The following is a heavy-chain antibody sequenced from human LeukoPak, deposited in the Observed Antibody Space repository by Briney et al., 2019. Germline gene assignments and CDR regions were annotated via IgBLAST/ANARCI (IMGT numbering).Heavy chain of an antibody. V-gene: IGHV3-11*01. D-gene: IGHD6-19*01. CDR3: ARDHRSTGLSDY. Sequence: GGSLRLSCAASGFTFSDYYMSWIRQAPGKGLEWVSYISGGGSIMYYADSLKGRFSISRDNARNSLYLQMNSLRAEDTAVYYCARDHRSTGLSDYWGQGTLVTVSS. CDR2: ISGGGSIM. J-gene: IGHJ4*02. CDR1: GFTFSDYY.